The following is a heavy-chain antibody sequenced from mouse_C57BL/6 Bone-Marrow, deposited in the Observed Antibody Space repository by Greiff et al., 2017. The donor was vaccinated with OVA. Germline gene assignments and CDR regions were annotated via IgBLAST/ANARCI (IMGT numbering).Heavy chain of an antibody. CDR2: ISNGGGST. Sequence: EVQGVESGGGLVQPGGSLKLSCAASGFTFSDYYMYWVRQTPEKRLEWVAYISNGGGSTYYPDTVKGRFTISRDNAKNTLYLQMSRLKSEDTAMYYCARGGEFAYWGQGTLVTVS. CDR3: ARGGEFAY. J-gene: IGHJ3*01. CDR1: GFTFSDYY. V-gene: IGHV5-12*01.